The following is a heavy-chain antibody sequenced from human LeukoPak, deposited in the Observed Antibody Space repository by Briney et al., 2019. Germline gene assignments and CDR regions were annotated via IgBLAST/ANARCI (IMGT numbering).Heavy chain of an antibody. D-gene: IGHD1-26*01. CDR3: ARAGRWEGRPHAFDI. CDR2: IYYSGIT. V-gene: IGHV4-59*01. CDR1: GGFISSYY. Sequence: KPSETLSLTCTVSGGFISSYYWSWIRQPPGKGLEWIGYIYYSGITNYNPSLKSRVTISVDTSKSQFSLKLSSVTAADTAVYYCARAGRWEGRPHAFDIWGQGTMVTVSS. J-gene: IGHJ3*02.